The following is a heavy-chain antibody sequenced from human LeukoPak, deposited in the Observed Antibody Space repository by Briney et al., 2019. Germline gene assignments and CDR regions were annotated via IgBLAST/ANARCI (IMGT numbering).Heavy chain of an antibody. V-gene: IGHV3-7*02. Sequence: GGSLRLSCAASGFTFGSYWMSWVRQAPGKGLEWVANIKQDGSERYYVDSVKGRFTISRDNAKNSLSLEMNSLRAEDTAVYYCASGSSSDWYRGGDYWGQGTLVTVSS. CDR1: GFTFGSYW. J-gene: IGHJ4*02. D-gene: IGHD6-19*01. CDR2: IKQDGSER. CDR3: ASGSSSDWYRGGDY.